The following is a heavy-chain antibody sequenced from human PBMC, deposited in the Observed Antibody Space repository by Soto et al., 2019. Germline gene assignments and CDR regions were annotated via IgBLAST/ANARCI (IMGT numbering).Heavy chain of an antibody. J-gene: IGHJ6*02. V-gene: IGHV4-59*08. CDR3: ASRVVVAANYYYGMDV. CDR1: CGSISSYY. Sequence: SGTLSLTCTVSCGSISSYYWSWIPQPPGKGLEWIGYIYYSGSTNYNPSLKSRVTISVDTSKNQFSLKLSSVTAADTAVYYCASRVVVAANYYYGMDVWGQGTTVTVSS. CDR2: IYYSGST. D-gene: IGHD2-15*01.